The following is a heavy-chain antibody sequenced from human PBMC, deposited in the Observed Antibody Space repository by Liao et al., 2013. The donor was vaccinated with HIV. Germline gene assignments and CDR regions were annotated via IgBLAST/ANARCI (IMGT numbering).Heavy chain of an antibody. J-gene: IGHJ5*02. CDR1: GGSMATYY. Sequence: QVQLQESGPGLVKPSETLSLTCSVSGGSMATYYWSWFRQPAGKGPEWIGRVSPTGSTSYKPSLKSRLTMSIDTSRNKVFLNIISVTAADTAVYFCARGSWFDTWGQGMLVTVSS. V-gene: IGHV4-4*07. CDR3: ARGSWFDT. CDR2: VSPTGST.